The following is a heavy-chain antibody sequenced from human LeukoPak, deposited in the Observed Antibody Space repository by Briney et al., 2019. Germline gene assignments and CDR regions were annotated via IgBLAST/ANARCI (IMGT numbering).Heavy chain of an antibody. Sequence: SETLSLTCTVSGGSISSYYWSWIRQPPGKGLEWIGYIYYSGSTNYNPSLKSRVTISVDTSKNQFSLKLSSVTAADTAVYYCARGPAKIAWAGKVWFDPWAREPWSPSPQ. V-gene: IGHV4-59*01. CDR1: GGSISSYY. D-gene: IGHD6-19*01. CDR3: ARGPAKIAWAGKVWFDP. CDR2: IYYSGST. J-gene: IGHJ5*02.